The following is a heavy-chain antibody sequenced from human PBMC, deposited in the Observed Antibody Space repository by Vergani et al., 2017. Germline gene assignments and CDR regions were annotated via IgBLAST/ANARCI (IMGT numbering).Heavy chain of an antibody. V-gene: IGHV3-30*02. CDR1: GFTLSNYD. CDR2: IQVDGSNQ. Sequence: QVQLVESGGGVVQRGGSLRLSCATSGFTLSNYDMQWIRQAPGKGLEFVAFIQVDGSNQYYADSVKGRFTLSRDFSKNTLYLQMNSLRTDDTATYYCAKHFSGWGIDYWGQGTQVIVSS. D-gene: IGHD6-19*01. J-gene: IGHJ4*02. CDR3: AKHFSGWGIDY.